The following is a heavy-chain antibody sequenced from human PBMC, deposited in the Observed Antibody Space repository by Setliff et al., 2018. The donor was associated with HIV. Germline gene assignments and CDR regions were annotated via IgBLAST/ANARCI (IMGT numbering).Heavy chain of an antibody. D-gene: IGHD3-10*01. V-gene: IGHV4-34*01. CDR1: GTSLNTYY. CDR2: IDHSGST. Sequence: SETLSLTCAVYGTSLNTYYWTWIRYTPGRGLQWIGQIDHSGSTNYNPSLKSRVTLSVDASKNQFPLKVKSVTAADTATYYCAKKGRYYYGSGVTTDYFDDWGQGTPVTVSS. CDR3: AKKGRYYYGSGVTTDYFDD. J-gene: IGHJ4*02.